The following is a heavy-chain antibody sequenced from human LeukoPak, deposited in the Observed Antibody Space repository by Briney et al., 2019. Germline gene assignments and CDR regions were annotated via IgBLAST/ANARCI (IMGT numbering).Heavy chain of an antibody. D-gene: IGHD5-18*01. Sequence: PSETLSLTCTVSGGSISSDYWSWLRQPPGKGLEGIGYIYYSGSTNYNPSLTSRGTISVDTSKNQFSLKLSSVPAADTAVYYCARARIQLWPTPSYYFDYWGQGTLVTVSS. V-gene: IGHV4-59*01. J-gene: IGHJ4*02. CDR3: ARARIQLWPTPSYYFDY. CDR1: GGSISSDY. CDR2: IYYSGST.